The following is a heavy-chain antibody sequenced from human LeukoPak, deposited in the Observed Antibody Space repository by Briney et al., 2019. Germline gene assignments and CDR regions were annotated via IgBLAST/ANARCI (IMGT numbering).Heavy chain of an antibody. CDR3: ARAGGSTVSHGDY. Sequence: SGGSLRLSCAASGFTFSSYSMNWIRQAPGKGLEWVSSISSSTSYIYYADSVKGRFTISKDNAKNSLYLQMNSLRAEDTAVYYCARAGGSTVSHGDYWGQGTLVTVSS. V-gene: IGHV3-21*01. CDR1: GFTFSSYS. CDR2: ISSSTSYI. J-gene: IGHJ4*02. D-gene: IGHD4-17*01.